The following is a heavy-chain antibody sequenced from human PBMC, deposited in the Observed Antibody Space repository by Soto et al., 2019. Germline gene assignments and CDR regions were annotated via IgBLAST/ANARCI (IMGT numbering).Heavy chain of an antibody. J-gene: IGHJ4*02. CDR2: ISSDGGRT. Sequence: EVQLVESGGGLVQPGGSLRLSCAASGFTFSRYAMHWVRQAPGKGLEYVSAISSDGGRTYYANSVKGRFTISRDNSKNTLYLQMGSLRGEDMAVYYCATSSHSSSWYEYWGQGTLVTVSS. CDR1: GFTFSRYA. V-gene: IGHV3-64*01. CDR3: ATSSHSSSWYEY. D-gene: IGHD6-13*01.